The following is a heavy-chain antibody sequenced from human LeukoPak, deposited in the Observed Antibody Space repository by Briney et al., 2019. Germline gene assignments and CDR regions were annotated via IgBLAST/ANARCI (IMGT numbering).Heavy chain of an antibody. D-gene: IGHD2/OR15-2a*01. CDR1: GGTFSNYA. V-gene: IGHV1-24*01. CDR3: ATTHRIPLIDTLWLDP. CDR2: FDPEDGET. Sequence: GASVKVSCKASGGTFSNYAISWVRQAPGQGLEWMGGFDPEDGETIYAQKFQGRVTMTEDTSTDTAYMELSSLRSEDTAVYYCATTHRIPLIDTLWLDPWGQGTLVTVSS. J-gene: IGHJ5*02.